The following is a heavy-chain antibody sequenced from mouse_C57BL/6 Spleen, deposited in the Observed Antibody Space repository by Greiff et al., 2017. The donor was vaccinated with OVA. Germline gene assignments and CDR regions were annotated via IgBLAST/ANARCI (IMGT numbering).Heavy chain of an antibody. J-gene: IGHJ4*01. CDR3: ARPLGITTLYYYAMDY. CDR1: GYAFSSSW. D-gene: IGHD2-4*01. Sequence: QVQLKESGPELVKPGASVKISCKASGYAFSSSWMNWVKQRPGKGLEWIGRIYPGDGDTNYNGKFKGKATLTADKSSSTAYMQLSSLTSEDSAVYFCARPLGITTLYYYAMDYWGQGTSVTVSS. V-gene: IGHV1-82*01. CDR2: IYPGDGDT.